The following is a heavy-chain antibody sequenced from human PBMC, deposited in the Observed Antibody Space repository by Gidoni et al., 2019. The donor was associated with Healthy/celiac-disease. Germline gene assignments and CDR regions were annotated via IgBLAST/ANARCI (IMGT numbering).Heavy chain of an antibody. CDR1: GFTFSSYS. J-gene: IGHJ3*02. CDR3: ATSEPALTMIVVDILDAFDI. Sequence: EVQLVESGGGLVKPGGSLRLSCADSGFTFSSYSMHWVRQAPGKGLVWVSSISSSSSYIYYAASVKGRFTISRDNAKNSLYLQMNSLRAEDTAVYYFATSEPALTMIVVDILDAFDIWGQGTMVTVSS. CDR2: ISSSSSYI. V-gene: IGHV3-21*01. D-gene: IGHD3-22*01.